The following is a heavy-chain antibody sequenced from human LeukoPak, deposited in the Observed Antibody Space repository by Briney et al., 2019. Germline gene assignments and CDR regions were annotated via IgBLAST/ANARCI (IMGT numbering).Heavy chain of an antibody. CDR3: ARDSSSSYIARYYYYMDV. CDR1: GYTFTGYY. V-gene: IGHV1-2*02. J-gene: IGHJ6*03. CDR2: INPNSGGT. Sequence: EASVKVSCKASGYTFTGYYMHWVRQAPGQGLEWMGWINPNSGGTNYAQKFQGRVTMTRDTSISTAYMELSRLRSDDTAVYYCARDSSSSYIARYYYYMDVWGKGTTVTVSS. D-gene: IGHD2-2*01.